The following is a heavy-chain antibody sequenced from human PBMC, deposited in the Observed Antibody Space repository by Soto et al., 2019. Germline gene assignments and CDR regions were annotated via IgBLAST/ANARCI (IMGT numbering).Heavy chain of an antibody. V-gene: IGHV4-4*02. CDR1: GGSISGSNW. CDR2: IYHSGST. D-gene: IGHD6-19*01. Sequence: PSETRSLTCAVSGGSISGSNWWSWVRQPPGKGLEWIGEIYHSGSTNYNPSLKSRVTISVDKSKNQFSLKLSSVTAADTAVYYCASALGAVAGTDFDYWGQGTLVTVSS. CDR3: ASALGAVAGTDFDY. J-gene: IGHJ4*02.